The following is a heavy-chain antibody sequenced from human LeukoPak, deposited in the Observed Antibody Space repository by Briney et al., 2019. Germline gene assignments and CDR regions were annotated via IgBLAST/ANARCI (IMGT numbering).Heavy chain of an antibody. CDR3: AKDLGGGYYDYVWGSYRFNVLDY. D-gene: IGHD3-16*02. J-gene: IGHJ4*02. V-gene: IGHV3-23*01. CDR1: GFTFSSYA. CDR2: ISGSGGST. Sequence: GGSLRLSCAASGFTFSSYAMSWVRQAPGKGLEWVSAISGSGGSTYYADSVKGRFTISSDNSKNTLYLQMNSLRAEDTAVYYCAKDLGGGYYDYVWGSYRFNVLDYWGQGTLVTVSS.